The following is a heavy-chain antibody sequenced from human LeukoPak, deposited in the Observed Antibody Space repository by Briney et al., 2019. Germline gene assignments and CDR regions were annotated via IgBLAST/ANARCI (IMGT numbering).Heavy chain of an antibody. CDR2: IYHSGST. Sequence: SETLSLTCAVSGGSISSGGYSWSWIRQPPGKGLEWIGYIYHSGSTYYNPSLKSRVTISVDRSKNQFSLKLSSVTAADTAVYYCARDGPAAGHAFDYWGQGTLVTVSS. CDR3: ARDGPAAGHAFDY. V-gene: IGHV4-30-2*01. CDR1: GGSISSGGYS. J-gene: IGHJ4*02.